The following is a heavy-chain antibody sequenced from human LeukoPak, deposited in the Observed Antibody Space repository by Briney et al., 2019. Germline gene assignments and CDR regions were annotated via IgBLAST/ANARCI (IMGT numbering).Heavy chain of an antibody. CDR3: ARSYNIGWYVTDY. D-gene: IGHD6-19*01. V-gene: IGHV3-30-3*01. J-gene: IGHJ4*02. CDR1: GFTFTNFA. CDR2: ISPDGINK. Sequence: PGGSLRLSCAAAGFTFTNFAMHWVRQAPGKGQEWVAVISPDGINKYYADSVKGRFTISRDNSKNTLYLEMDSLRVEDTAIYYCARSYNIGWYVTDYWGQGTLVTVSA.